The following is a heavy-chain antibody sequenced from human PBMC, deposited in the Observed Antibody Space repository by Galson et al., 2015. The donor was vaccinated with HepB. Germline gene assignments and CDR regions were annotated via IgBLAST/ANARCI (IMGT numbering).Heavy chain of an antibody. CDR2: ISAYNGNT. CDR1: GYTFTSYG. Sequence: SVKVSCKASGYTFTSYGISWVRQAPGQGLEWMGWISAYNGNTNYAQKLQGRVTMTTDTSTSTAYMELRSLRSDDTAVYYCARGPTRGYYYDSSGYYYWGQGTLSPSPQ. D-gene: IGHD3-22*01. V-gene: IGHV1-18*01. J-gene: IGHJ4*02. CDR3: ARGPTRGYYYDSSGYYY.